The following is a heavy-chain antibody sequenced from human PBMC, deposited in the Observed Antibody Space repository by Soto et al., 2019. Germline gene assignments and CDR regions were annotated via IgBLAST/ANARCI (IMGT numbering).Heavy chain of an antibody. CDR3: ANTNYDFGGMDV. V-gene: IGHV3-30*18. J-gene: IGHJ6*02. CDR1: GFTFSDYG. D-gene: IGHD3-16*01. Sequence: GESLRLSFASSGFTFSDYGMHWFRQAPGKGLEWVAVISYDERNKYYADSVKGRFTISRDNSKNTLYLQMNSLRAEDTAMYYCANTNYDFGGMDVWGQGNTVTVSS. CDR2: ISYDERNK.